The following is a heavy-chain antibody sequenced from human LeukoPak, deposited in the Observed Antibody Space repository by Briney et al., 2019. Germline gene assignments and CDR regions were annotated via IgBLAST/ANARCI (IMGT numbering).Heavy chain of an antibody. CDR3: ARVPLPNYYYYYMDV. CDR2: INPNSGGT. CDR1: GYTFTCYY. Sequence: ASVKVSCKASGYTFTCYYMHWVRQAPGQGLEWMGWINPNSGGTNYAQKFQGRVTMTRDTSISTAYMELSRLRSDDTAVYYCARVPLPNYYYYYMDVWGKGTTVTVSS. V-gene: IGHV1-2*02. J-gene: IGHJ6*03.